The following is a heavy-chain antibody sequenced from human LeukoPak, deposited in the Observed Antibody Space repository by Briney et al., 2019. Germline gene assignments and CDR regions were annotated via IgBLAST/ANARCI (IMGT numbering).Heavy chain of an antibody. CDR3: AKDRLFGSGLNGPHYYYGMDV. J-gene: IGHJ6*02. CDR1: GFTFSSYD. D-gene: IGHD1-26*01. V-gene: IGHV3-23*01. CDR2: VSGSGDST. Sequence: GGSLRLSCAASGFTFSSYDMTWVRQAPGKGLEWVSGVSGSGDSTYYADSVKGRFTISRDNSKNTLYLQMNSLRADDTAVYYCAKDRLFGSGLNGPHYYYGMDVWGQGTTVTVSS.